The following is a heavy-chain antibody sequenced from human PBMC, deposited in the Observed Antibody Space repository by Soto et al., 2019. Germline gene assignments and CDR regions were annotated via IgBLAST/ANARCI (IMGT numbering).Heavy chain of an antibody. CDR3: ESEGVRGVEV. D-gene: IGHD2-8*01. CDR2: MNPNSGNT. CDR1: GYTFTSYD. J-gene: IGHJ6*02. Sequence: QVQLVQSGAEVKKPGASVKVSCKASGYTFTSYDINWVRQATGQGLEWMGWMNPNSGNTGYAQKFQGRITMTRNTAMSADYMAVISVRCDFTSLYYCESEGVRGVEVWGLVTTVTVSS. V-gene: IGHV1-8*01.